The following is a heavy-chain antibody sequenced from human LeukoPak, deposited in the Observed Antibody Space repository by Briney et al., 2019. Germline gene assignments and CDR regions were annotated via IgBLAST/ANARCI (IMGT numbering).Heavy chain of an antibody. CDR1: GYTFTSYS. Sequence: GASVNVSFKASGYTFTSYSISWVRQAPGQGLGWMGWMSAYNGNTTYAQRLQGRATITTDTSTSTPYIELRSLRSADTAVYYCARVYSNNPDHYYMDVWGKGTTVTVSS. CDR2: MSAYNGNT. J-gene: IGHJ6*03. CDR3: ARVYSNNPDHYYMDV. D-gene: IGHD4-11*01. V-gene: IGHV1-18*01.